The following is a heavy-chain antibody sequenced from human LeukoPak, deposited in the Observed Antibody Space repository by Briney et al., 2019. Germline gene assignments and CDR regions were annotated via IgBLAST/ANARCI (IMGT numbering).Heavy chain of an antibody. CDR1: GLTLNSDG. J-gene: IGHJ4*02. V-gene: IGHV1-18*01. CDR3: ARRVDRSSSYEY. D-gene: IGHD6-6*01. Sequence: ASVKVSCKVSGLTLNSDGITWVRQVPGQGLQWMGWIGADNDNTNYAQIFQGRVTMTTDTSTRTVYMQLRSLTSDDTAVYFCARRVDRSSSYEYGVQGTLVTVSS. CDR2: IGADNDNT.